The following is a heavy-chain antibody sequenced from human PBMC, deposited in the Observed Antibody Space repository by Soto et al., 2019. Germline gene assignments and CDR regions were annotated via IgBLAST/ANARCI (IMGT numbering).Heavy chain of an antibody. CDR3: ARGRYLDFWSGYTQPQNFDY. CDR1: GYSFTSYW. V-gene: IGHV5-51*01. CDR2: IYPGDSDT. J-gene: IGHJ4*02. Sequence: GESLKISCKGSGYSFTSYWIGWVRQMPGKGLEWMGIIYPGDSDTRYSPSFQGQVTISADKSISPAYLQWSSLKASDTAMYYCARGRYLDFWSGYTQPQNFDYWGQGTLVTVSS. D-gene: IGHD3-3*01.